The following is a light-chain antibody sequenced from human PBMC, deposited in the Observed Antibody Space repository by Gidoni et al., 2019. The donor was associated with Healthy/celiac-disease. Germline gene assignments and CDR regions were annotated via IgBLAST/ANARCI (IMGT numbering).Light chain of an antibody. CDR1: QRVLYSSNNKNY. V-gene: IGKV4-1*01. J-gene: IGKJ2*04. CDR3: QQYYSTPCS. CDR2: WAS. Sequence: DIVMTQYNDSLGVSLGERATINCKSSQRVLYSSNNKNYLAWYQQKPGQPPKLLIYWASTRESGVPDRFSGSGSGTDFTLTISSLQAEDVAVYYCQQYYSTPCSFXQXTKLXIK.